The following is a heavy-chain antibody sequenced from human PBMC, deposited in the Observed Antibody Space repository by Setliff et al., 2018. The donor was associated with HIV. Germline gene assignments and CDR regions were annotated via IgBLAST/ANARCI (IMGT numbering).Heavy chain of an antibody. CDR2: ISSSGAHI. CDR3: ARGARLQYFDWPSYAMDV. Sequence: PSETLSLTCTVPGYSISSGYYWAWIRQPPGKGLEWVASISSSGAHIYYADSLKGRFTISRDNGRNSLYLQMNSLRAEDTAVYYCARGARLQYFDWPSYAMDVWGQGTTVTVSS. CDR1: GYSISSGYY. V-gene: IGHV3-21*06. D-gene: IGHD3-9*01. J-gene: IGHJ6*02.